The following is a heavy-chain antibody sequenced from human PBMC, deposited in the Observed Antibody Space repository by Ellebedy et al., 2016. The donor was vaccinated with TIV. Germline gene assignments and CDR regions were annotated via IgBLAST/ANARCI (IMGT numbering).Heavy chain of an antibody. CDR1: GFTFSNYW. J-gene: IGHJ4*02. V-gene: IGHV3-7*01. CDR2: IQQYGSEK. D-gene: IGHD3-22*01. CDR3: AREAHNSDSSGYRWSQFYFDY. Sequence: GESLKISXAPSGFTFSNYWMSWVRQAPGKGLEWVANIQQYGSEKYYVASVQGRFTISRDNAKNSLYLQMNSLRAEDTAVYYCAREAHNSDSSGYRWSQFYFDYWGQGTLVTVSS.